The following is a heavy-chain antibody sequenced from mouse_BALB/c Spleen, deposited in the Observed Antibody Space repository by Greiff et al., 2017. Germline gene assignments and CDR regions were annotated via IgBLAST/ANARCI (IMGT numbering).Heavy chain of an antibody. D-gene: IGHD2-2*01. J-gene: IGHJ3*01. Sequence: EVQGVESGGGLVQPKGSLKLSCAASGFTFNTYAMNWVRQAPGKGLEWVARIRSKSNNYATYYADSVKDRFTISRDDSQSMLYLQMNNLKTEDTAMYYCVRGYAWFAYWGQGTLVTVSA. CDR1: GFTFNTYA. CDR3: VRGYAWFAY. CDR2: IRSKSNNYAT. V-gene: IGHV10-1*02.